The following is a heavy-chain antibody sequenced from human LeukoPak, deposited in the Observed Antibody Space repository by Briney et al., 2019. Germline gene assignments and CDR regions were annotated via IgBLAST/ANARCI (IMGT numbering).Heavy chain of an antibody. D-gene: IGHD3-10*01. J-gene: IGHJ3*02. Sequence: VKPSETLSLTCTVSGGSISSYYWSWIRQPPGKGLEWIGYIYYSGSTNYNPSLKSRVTISVDTSKNQFSLKLSSVTAADTAVYYCARLHMVRGVILDAFDIWGQGTMVTVSS. CDR1: GGSISSYY. CDR2: IYYSGST. V-gene: IGHV4-59*08. CDR3: ARLHMVRGVILDAFDI.